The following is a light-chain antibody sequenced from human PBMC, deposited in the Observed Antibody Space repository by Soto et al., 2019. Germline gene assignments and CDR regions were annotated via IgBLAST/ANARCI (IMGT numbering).Light chain of an antibody. Sequence: VLTRSPGTLSLFKGEKERRSWRSSQSVSNNYLAWYQQKPGQAPRLLIYGASNMATGSPDRFSGSGAVTDFTHTISRLERQGFGVYYCQQYDRAGTCCQG. CDR2: GAS. J-gene: IGKJ1*01. V-gene: IGKV3-20*01. CDR1: QSVSNNY. CDR3: QQYDRAGT.